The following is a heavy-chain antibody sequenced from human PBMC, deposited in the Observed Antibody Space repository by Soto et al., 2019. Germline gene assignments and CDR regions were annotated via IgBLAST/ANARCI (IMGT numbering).Heavy chain of an antibody. CDR2: INPSGGSA. D-gene: IGHD6-19*01. CDR1: GYSFTSYY. J-gene: IGHJ4*02. V-gene: IGHV1-46*01. CDR3: ARRGYDSGWSLDY. Sequence: GASVKVSCKPSGYSFTSYYINWVRQAPGQGLEWIGIINPSGGSANYAQEFQGRVTMTVDTSTSTVYMELSSLTSDDTAVYYCARRGYDSGWSLDYWGQGTLVTVSS.